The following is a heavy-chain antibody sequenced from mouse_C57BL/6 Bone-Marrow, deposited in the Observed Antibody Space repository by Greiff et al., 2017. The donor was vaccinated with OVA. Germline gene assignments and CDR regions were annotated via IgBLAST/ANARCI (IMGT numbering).Heavy chain of an antibody. J-gene: IGHJ1*03. V-gene: IGHV1-52*01. CDR2: IDPSDSET. D-gene: IGHD1-1*01. Sequence: QVQLQQPGAELVRPGSSVKLSCKASGYTFTSYWMHWVKQRPIQGLEWIGNIDPSDSETHYNQKFKDKATLTVDKSSSTAYMPLSSLTSEDSAVYYCARRYYVDFDVWGTGTTVTVSS. CDR1: GYTFTSYW. CDR3: ARRYYVDFDV.